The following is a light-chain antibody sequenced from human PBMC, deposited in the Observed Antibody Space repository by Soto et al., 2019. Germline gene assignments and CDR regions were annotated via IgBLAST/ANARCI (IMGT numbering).Light chain of an antibody. V-gene: IGKV1-5*03. Sequence: DIQMTQSPSTLYASVGDRVTITCRASQSISSWLAWYQQKPGKAPKLLIYKASSLESGVPSRFSGSGSGTEYNLNISSLQPDDFATYYCQQYNSYWTFGQGTK. CDR3: QQYNSYWT. CDR2: KAS. CDR1: QSISSW. J-gene: IGKJ1*01.